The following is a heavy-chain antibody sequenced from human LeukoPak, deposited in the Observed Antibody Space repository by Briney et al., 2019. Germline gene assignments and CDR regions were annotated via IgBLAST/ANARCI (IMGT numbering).Heavy chain of an antibody. V-gene: IGHV3-21*01. CDR2: ISSSSNYI. D-gene: IGHD5-12*01. CDR1: GFTFSSYS. J-gene: IGHJ4*02. CDR3: ARAGIVATIVMFDY. Sequence: GESLRLSCAASGFTFSSYSMNWVRQAPGKGLEWVSSISSSSNYIYYADSVKGRFTISRDNAKKSLFLQMNSLRAEDTAVYYCARAGIVATIVMFDYWGQGTLVTVSS.